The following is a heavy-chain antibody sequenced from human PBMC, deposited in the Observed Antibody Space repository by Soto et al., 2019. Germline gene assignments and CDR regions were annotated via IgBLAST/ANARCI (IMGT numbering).Heavy chain of an antibody. CDR2: IYATGTT. J-gene: IGHJ5*02. D-gene: IGHD1-1*01. V-gene: IGHV4-4*07. CDR3: VRDGTKTLRDWFDP. CDR1: GASISGFY. Sequence: LSLTCTVSGASISGFYWSWIRKSAGKGLEWIGRIYATGTTDYNPSLKSRVMMSVDTSKKQFSLKLRSVTAADTAVYYCVRDGTKTLRDWFDPWGQGISVTVSP.